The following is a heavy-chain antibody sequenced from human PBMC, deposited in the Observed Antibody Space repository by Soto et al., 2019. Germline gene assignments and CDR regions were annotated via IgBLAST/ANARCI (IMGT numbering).Heavy chain of an antibody. CDR2: ISSNGGST. D-gene: IGHD2-21*01. J-gene: IGHJ4*02. CDR3: ARGGEPIDY. V-gene: IGHV3-64*01. CDR1: GFTFSSYA. Sequence: GGSLRLSCAASGFTFSSYAMHWVRQAPGKGLEYVSVISSNGGSTYYANSVKGRFTISRDNSKNTLYLQMGSLRSEDTAVYYCARGGEPIDYWGQGTLVTVSS.